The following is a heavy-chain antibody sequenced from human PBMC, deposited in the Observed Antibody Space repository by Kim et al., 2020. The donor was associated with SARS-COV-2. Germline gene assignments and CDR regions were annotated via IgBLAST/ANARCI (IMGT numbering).Heavy chain of an antibody. CDR3: AKDPGYCRAGSCFRFFDH. D-gene: IGHD2-15*01. CDR1: GFTFSSYG. CDR2: ISNDETNK. V-gene: IGHV3-30*18. Sequence: GGSLRLSCAASGFTFSSYGMHWVRQAPGKGLEWVAGISNDETNKYIADSVKGRFTISRDNSRNTLYLEMTSLRPEDTAIYYSAKDPGYCRAGSCFRFFDHWGQGALVTVSS. J-gene: IGHJ4*02.